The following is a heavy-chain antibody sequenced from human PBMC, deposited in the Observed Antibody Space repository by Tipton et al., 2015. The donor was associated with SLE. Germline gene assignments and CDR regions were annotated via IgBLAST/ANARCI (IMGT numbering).Heavy chain of an antibody. Sequence: TLSLTCTVSGGSISSYYWSWIRQPPGKGLEWIGYIYYSGSTKCNPSLKSRVTISVDTSKNQISLKLSSVTAADTAVYYCATREADWYFDLWGRGTLVTVSS. CDR2: IYYSGST. D-gene: IGHD5-24*01. V-gene: IGHV4-59*12. J-gene: IGHJ2*01. CDR1: GGSISSYY. CDR3: ATREADWYFDL.